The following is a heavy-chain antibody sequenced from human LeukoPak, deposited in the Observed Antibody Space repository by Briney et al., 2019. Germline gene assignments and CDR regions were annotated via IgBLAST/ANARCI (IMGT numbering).Heavy chain of an antibody. CDR1: GGSISSYY. J-gene: IGHJ5*02. D-gene: IGHD3-3*01. Sequence: SETLSLICSVSGGSISSYYWNWIRQPAGKGLEWIGRFQTSGSTDYNPSLKSRVTISSDTSKNQFSLKVDSVTAVDTAVYYCTRSAWSGYVDPWGQGILVAVSS. V-gene: IGHV4-4*07. CDR3: TRSAWSGYVDP. CDR2: FQTSGST.